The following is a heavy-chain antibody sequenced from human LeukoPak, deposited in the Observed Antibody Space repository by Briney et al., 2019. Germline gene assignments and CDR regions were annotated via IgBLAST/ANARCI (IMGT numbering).Heavy chain of an antibody. CDR1: VYTFTSYG. J-gene: IGHJ4*02. Sequence: ASVKVSCKASVYTFTSYGISWVRQAPGQGLEWMGWISAYNGNTNYAQKLQGRVTMTTDTSTSTHYMELRSLRSDDTRVYYWARGVYVGVPAEALFDLWGERTLVSVS. CDR2: ISAYNGNT. V-gene: IGHV1-18*01. CDR3: ARGVYVGVPAEALFDL. D-gene: IGHD2-2*01.